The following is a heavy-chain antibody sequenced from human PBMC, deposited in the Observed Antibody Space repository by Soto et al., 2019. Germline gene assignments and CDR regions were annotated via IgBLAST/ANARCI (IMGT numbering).Heavy chain of an antibody. CDR2: IYYSGST. J-gene: IGHJ4*02. V-gene: IGHV4-39*01. Sequence: SETLSLTCIVSGGSISSSSFYWGWIRQPPGKGLEWIGSIYYSGSTYYNPSLKSRVTISVDTSKNQFSLKLSSVTAADTAVYYCVRHAQWIIRAYWGQGSLVTVSS. CDR1: GGSISSSSFY. D-gene: IGHD5-12*01. CDR3: VRHAQWIIRAY.